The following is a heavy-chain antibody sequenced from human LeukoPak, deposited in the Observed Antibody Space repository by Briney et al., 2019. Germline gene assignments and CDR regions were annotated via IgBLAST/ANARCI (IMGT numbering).Heavy chain of an antibody. Sequence: GGSLRLSCAASGFTFSSYSMNWVRQAPGKGLEWVSYISSSSSTIYYADSVKGRFTISRDNAKNSLYLQMNSLRAEDTAVYYCARDEYYYDSSGLTDYWGQGTLVTVSS. V-gene: IGHV3-48*04. CDR1: GFTFSSYS. CDR3: ARDEYYYDSSGLTDY. CDR2: ISSSSSTI. J-gene: IGHJ4*02. D-gene: IGHD3-22*01.